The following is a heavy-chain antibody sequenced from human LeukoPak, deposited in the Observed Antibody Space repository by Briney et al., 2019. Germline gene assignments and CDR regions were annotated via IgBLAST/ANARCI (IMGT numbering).Heavy chain of an antibody. V-gene: IGHV1-18*01. D-gene: IGHD3-10*01. Sequence: GASVTVSCKASGYTFTSYGISWVRQAPGQGLEWVGWISAYNGNTNYAQRLQGRVIMTTDTSTSTAYMELRSLRSDDTAVYYCARGDKKENLSGPSGYFDPWGQGTLVTVSS. CDR1: GYTFTSYG. CDR3: ARGDKKENLSGPSGYFDP. CDR2: ISAYNGNT. J-gene: IGHJ5*02.